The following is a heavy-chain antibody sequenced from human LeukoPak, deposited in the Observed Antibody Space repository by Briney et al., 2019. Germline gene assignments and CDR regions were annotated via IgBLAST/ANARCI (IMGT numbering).Heavy chain of an antibody. Sequence: GRSLRLSCAASGFTFSSYAMHWVRQAPGKGLEWVAVISYDGSNKYYADSVKGRFTISRDNSKNTLYLQMNSLRAEDTAVYYCARDERGSDYWGQGTLVTVSS. CDR3: ARDERGSDY. CDR2: ISYDGSNK. CDR1: GFTFSSYA. V-gene: IGHV3-30*01. D-gene: IGHD1-1*01. J-gene: IGHJ4*02.